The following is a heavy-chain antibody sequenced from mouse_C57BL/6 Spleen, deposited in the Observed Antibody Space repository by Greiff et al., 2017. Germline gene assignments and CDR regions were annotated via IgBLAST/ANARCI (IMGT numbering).Heavy chain of an antibody. D-gene: IGHD1-1*01. J-gene: IGHJ2*01. CDR2: IYPRSGNP. CDR1: GYTFTSYG. Sequence: QVQLKESGAELARPGASVKLSCKASGYTFTSYGISWVKQRTGQGLEWIGEIYPRSGNPYYNEKFKGKATLTADKSSSTAYMELRSLTSEDSAVYFCARGGTYYYGSSYGYFDYWGQGTTLTVSS. CDR3: ARGGTYYYGSSYGYFDY. V-gene: IGHV1-81*01.